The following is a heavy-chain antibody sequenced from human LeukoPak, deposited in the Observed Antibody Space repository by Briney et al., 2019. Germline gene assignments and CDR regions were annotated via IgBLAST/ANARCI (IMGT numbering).Heavy chain of an antibody. CDR3: EAVGATHHDAFDI. Sequence: LSLTCTVSGGSISSGDYYWSWIRQAPGKGLEWVAVISYDGSNKYYADSVKGRFTISRDNSKNTLYLQTNSLRAEDTAVYYCEAVGATHHDAFDIWGQGTMVTVSS. J-gene: IGHJ3*02. D-gene: IGHD1-26*01. CDR1: GGSISSGD. V-gene: IGHV3-30-3*01. CDR2: ISYDGSNK.